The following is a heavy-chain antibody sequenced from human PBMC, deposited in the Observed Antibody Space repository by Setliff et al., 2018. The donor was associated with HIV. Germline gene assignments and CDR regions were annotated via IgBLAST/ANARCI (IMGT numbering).Heavy chain of an antibody. CDR2: INSDGGTT. J-gene: IGHJ4*02. D-gene: IGHD1-1*01. V-gene: IGHV3-43*02. CDR3: ARVRTSTGAQY. Sequence: PGGSLRLSCAASGFTFDDYAMHWVRQAPGKGLVWVSLINSDGGTTYYADSVQGRFTISRDNIQNSLLLQMNSLTADDAAVYYCARVRTSTGAQYWGQGTLVTVS. CDR1: GFTFDDYA.